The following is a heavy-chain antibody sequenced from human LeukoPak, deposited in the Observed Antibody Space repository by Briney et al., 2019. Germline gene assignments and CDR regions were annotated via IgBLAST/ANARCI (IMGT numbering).Heavy chain of an antibody. CDR3: AKPYSSSWYDSEYFQH. Sequence: SGGSLRLSCAASGFTSSGYSMNWVRQAPGKKLEWVANIKQEGSEETYVDSVKGRFTISRDNSKNSLYLQMNSLRAEDTALYYCAKPYSSSWYDSEYFQHWGQGTLVTVSS. D-gene: IGHD6-13*01. CDR1: GFTSSGYS. CDR2: IKQEGSEE. J-gene: IGHJ1*01. V-gene: IGHV3-7*03.